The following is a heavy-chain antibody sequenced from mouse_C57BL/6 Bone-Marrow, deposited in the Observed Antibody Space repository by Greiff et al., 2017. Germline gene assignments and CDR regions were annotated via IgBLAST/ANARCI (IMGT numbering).Heavy chain of an antibody. J-gene: IGHJ2*01. CDR2: IYPRSGNT. V-gene: IGHV1-81*01. CDR3: ATYGYFDY. CDR1: GYTFTSYG. Sequence: QVQLQQSGAELARPGASVKLSCKASGYTFTSYGISWVKQRTGQGLEWIGEIYPRSGNTYYNEKFKGKATLTADKSSSKAYMELRSLTSEDSAVYFCATYGYFDYWGQGTTLTVSS. D-gene: IGHD1-1*01.